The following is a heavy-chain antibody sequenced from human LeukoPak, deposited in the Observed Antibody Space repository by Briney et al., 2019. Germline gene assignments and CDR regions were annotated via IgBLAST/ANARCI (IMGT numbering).Heavy chain of an antibody. D-gene: IGHD4-17*01. V-gene: IGHV4-30-2*06. CDR2: IYQSGST. Sequence: SETLSLTCTVSGDSISSGGFSWSWIRQSPGKGLEWIGYIYQSGSTYYNPSLKSQATISIDESKNQFSLKLSSVTAADTAVYYCARTTTVTTGDWFDPWGQGTLVTVSS. CDR1: GDSISSGGFS. J-gene: IGHJ5*02. CDR3: ARTTTVTTGDWFDP.